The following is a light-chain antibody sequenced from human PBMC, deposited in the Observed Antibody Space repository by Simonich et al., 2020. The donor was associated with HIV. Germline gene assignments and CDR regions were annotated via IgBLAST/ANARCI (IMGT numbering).Light chain of an antibody. J-gene: IGLJ2*01. Sequence: QSALTQPASVSGSPGQSITISCTGTSRDFGPYNLVSWYQQHPGEAPKLIIYAGSKRPAGVSHRLSCSKAGNTASLTIAGLQAEDEAEYYCSSYTSSSTRIFGGGTKLTVL. CDR3: SSYTSSSTRI. CDR2: AGS. CDR1: SRDFGPYNL. V-gene: IGLV2-14*02.